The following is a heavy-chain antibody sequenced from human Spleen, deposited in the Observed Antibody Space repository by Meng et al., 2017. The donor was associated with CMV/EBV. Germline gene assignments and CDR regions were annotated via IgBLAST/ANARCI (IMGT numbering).Heavy chain of an antibody. CDR2: INWNGGST. CDR1: GFTFRSYE. CDR3: AKDRAAAGNPGDY. J-gene: IGHJ4*02. D-gene: IGHD6-13*01. V-gene: IGHV3-20*04. Sequence: GESLKISCAASGFTFRSYEMNWIRQAPGKGLEWVSGINWNGGSTSYADSVKGRFTISRDNAKNSLYLQMNSLRAEDTAFYYCAKDRAAAGNPGDYWGQGTLVTVSS.